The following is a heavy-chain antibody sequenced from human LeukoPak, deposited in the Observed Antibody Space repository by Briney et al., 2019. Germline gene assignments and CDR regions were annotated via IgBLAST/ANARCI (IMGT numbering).Heavy chain of an antibody. Sequence: GGSLRLSCAASGFTFSSYAMSWVRQAPGKGLEWVSAISGSGGSTYYADSAKGRFTISRDNSKNTLYLQMNSLRAEDTAVYYCAKREYSYGLYYFDYWGQGTLVTVSS. CDR2: ISGSGGST. V-gene: IGHV3-23*01. CDR1: GFTFSSYA. D-gene: IGHD5-18*01. J-gene: IGHJ4*02. CDR3: AKREYSYGLYYFDY.